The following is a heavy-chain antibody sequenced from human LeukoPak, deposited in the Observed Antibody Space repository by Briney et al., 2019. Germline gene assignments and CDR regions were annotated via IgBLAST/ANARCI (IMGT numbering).Heavy chain of an antibody. CDR3: ATKTSGTYGYFEY. J-gene: IGHJ4*02. D-gene: IGHD1-26*01. V-gene: IGHV3-23*01. CDR2: IRGSGVYT. Sequence: GGSLRLSCAASGFTFSSYGMSWVRQTPGKGLEWVSVIRGSGVYTLYADSVKGRLTISRDNSKNTLYLHMNSLRAEDTAIYFCATKTSGTYGYFEYWGQGTLVTVSS. CDR1: GFTFSSYG.